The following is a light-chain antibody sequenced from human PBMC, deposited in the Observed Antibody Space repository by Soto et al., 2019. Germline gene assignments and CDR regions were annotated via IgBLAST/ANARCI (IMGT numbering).Light chain of an antibody. Sequence: EIVMTQSPATLSVSPGERATLFCRASQSVKINLAWYQQKPGQAPRLLIYGAFTRATGIPARFSGSGSGTEFTLTISNLQSEDFAVYYCQQYNNWPPITFGQGTRVEIK. J-gene: IGKJ5*01. CDR2: GAF. CDR1: QSVKIN. V-gene: IGKV3-15*01. CDR3: QQYNNWPPIT.